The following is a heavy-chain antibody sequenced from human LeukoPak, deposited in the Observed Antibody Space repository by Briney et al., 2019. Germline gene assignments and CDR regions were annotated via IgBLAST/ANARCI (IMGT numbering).Heavy chain of an antibody. Sequence: ASVKVSCKASGGTFSSYAISWVRQAPGQGLEWMGRIIPILGIANYAQKFQGRVTITADKSTSTAYMELSSLRSEDTAVYYCARGRYYGSGSYYNGFPFDYWGQGTLVTVSS. D-gene: IGHD3-10*01. CDR3: ARGRYYGSGSYYNGFPFDY. V-gene: IGHV1-69*04. CDR2: IIPILGIA. J-gene: IGHJ4*02. CDR1: GGTFSSYA.